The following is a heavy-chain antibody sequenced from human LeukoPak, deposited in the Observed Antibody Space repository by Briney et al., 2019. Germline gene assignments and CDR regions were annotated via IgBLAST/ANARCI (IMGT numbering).Heavy chain of an antibody. CDR2: INPNSGGT. CDR1: GYTFTGYY. V-gene: IGHV1-2*02. Sequence: ASVKVSCKASGYTFTGYYMHWVRQAPGQGLEWMEWINPNSGGTNYAQKFQGRVTMTRDTSISTAYMELSRLRSDDTAVYYCARVRGYSYGCDYWGQGTLVTVSS. D-gene: IGHD5-18*01. CDR3: ARVRGYSYGCDY. J-gene: IGHJ4*02.